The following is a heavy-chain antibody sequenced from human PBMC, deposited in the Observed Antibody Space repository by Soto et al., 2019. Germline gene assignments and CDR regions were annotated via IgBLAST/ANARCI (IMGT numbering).Heavy chain of an antibody. D-gene: IGHD3-9*01. CDR2: ISAYNGNT. V-gene: IGHV1-18*01. J-gene: IGHJ6*02. CDR1: GYTFTSYG. CDR3: ARGGAYYDILTGSYYHYGMDV. Sequence: ASVKVSCKASGYTFTSYGISWVRQAPGQGLEWMGWISAYNGNTNYAQKLQGRVTMTTDTSTSTAYMELRSLRSDDTAVYYCARGGAYYDILTGSYYHYGMDVWGQGTTVTVSS.